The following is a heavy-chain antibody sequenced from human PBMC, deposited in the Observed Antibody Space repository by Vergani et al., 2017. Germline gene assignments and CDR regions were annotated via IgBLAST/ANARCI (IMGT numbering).Heavy chain of an antibody. CDR2: IYTSGST. J-gene: IGHJ6*02. Sequence: QVQLQESGPGLVKPSETLSLTCTVSGGSISSGSYYWSWIRQPAGKGLEWIGRIYTSGSTNYNPSLKSRVTISVDTSKNQFSLKLSSVTAADTAVYYCARGRRITMVRGGAYYYGMDVWGQGTTVTVSS. D-gene: IGHD3-10*01. V-gene: IGHV4-61*02. CDR1: GGSISSGSYY. CDR3: ARGRRITMVRGGAYYYGMDV.